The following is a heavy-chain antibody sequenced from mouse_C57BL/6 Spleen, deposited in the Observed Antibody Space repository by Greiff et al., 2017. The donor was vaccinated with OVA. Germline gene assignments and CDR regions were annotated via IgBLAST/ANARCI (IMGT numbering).Heavy chain of an antibody. D-gene: IGHD1-1*01. CDR1: GFNIKNTY. Sequence: EVKLQESVAELVRPGASVKLSCTASGFNIKNTYMHWVKQRPEQGLEWIGRIDPANGNTKYAPKFQGKATITADTSSNTAYLQLSSLTSEDTAIYYCATTVVATGYYAMDYWGQGTSVTVSS. V-gene: IGHV14-3*01. CDR3: ATTVVATGYYAMDY. J-gene: IGHJ4*01. CDR2: IDPANGNT.